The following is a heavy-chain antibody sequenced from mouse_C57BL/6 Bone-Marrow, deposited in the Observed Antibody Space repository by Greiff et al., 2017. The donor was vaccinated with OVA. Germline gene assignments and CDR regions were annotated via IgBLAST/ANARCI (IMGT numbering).Heavy chain of an antibody. V-gene: IGHV1-64*01. CDR3: AREGTGWYCDV. CDR2: IHPNSGST. D-gene: IGHD3-3*01. Sequence: VQLQQPGAELVKPGASVKLSCKASGYTFTSYWMHWVKQRPGQGLEWIGMIHPNSGSTNYNEKFKSKATLTVDKSSSTAYMQLSSLTSEDSAVYYCAREGTGWYCDVWGTGTTVTVSS. CDR1: GYTFTSYW. J-gene: IGHJ1*03.